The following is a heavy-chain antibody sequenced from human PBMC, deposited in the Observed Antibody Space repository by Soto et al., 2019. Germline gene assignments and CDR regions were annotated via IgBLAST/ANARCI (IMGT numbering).Heavy chain of an antibody. CDR1: GYSFSTSW. D-gene: IGHD3-3*01. J-gene: IGHJ4*02. CDR2: IYPSDSDT. CDR3: ATRAEYYDFWSGYYGD. Sequence: PGESLKISCKGSGYSFSTSWIGWVRQMSGKGLEWMGTIYPSDSDTRYSPSFQGQVIISADKSTSTAYLQWRSLKASDTAMYYCATRAEYYDFWSGYYGDWGQGTLVTVSS. V-gene: IGHV5-51*01.